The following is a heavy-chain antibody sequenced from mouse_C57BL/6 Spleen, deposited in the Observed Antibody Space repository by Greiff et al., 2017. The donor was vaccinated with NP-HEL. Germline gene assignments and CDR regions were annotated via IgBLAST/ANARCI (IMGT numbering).Heavy chain of an antibody. CDR1: GYSITSGYY. Sequence: VQLKESGPGLVKPSQSLSLTCSVTGYSITSGYYWNWIRQFPGNKLEWMGYISYDGSNNYNPSLKNRISITRDTSKNQFFLKLNSVTTEDTATYYCARDRDYYGSSCGYFDVWGTGTTVTVSS. CDR3: ARDRDYYGSSCGYFDV. CDR2: ISYDGSN. D-gene: IGHD1-1*01. V-gene: IGHV3-6*01. J-gene: IGHJ1*03.